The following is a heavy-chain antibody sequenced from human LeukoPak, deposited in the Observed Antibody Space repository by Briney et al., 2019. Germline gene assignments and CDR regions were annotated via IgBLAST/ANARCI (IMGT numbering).Heavy chain of an antibody. V-gene: IGHV4-39*01. D-gene: IGHD3-22*01. J-gene: IGHJ6*03. CDR2: IFYSGST. Sequence: PSETLSLTCSVSSGSISNSNYYWGWIRQPPGKGLEWIGSIFYSGSTDYNPSLKSRVTISVDTSKNHFSLKLNSVTAADTAVYFCARSSEGRYYYDSSGYSYYYYYMDVWGKGTTVTISS. CDR1: SGSISNSNYY. CDR3: ARSSEGRYYYDSSGYSYYYYYMDV.